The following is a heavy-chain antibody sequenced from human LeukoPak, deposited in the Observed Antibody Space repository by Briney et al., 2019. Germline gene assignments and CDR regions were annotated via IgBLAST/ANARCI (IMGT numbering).Heavy chain of an antibody. V-gene: IGHV1-8*01. J-gene: IGHJ4*02. CDR1: GYTFTSYD. Sequence: ASVKVSCKASGYTFTSYDINWVRQATGQGLEWMGWMNPNSGNTGYAQKFQGRVTMTRNTSISTAYMELSSLRSEDTAVYYCARGVGKHDTIDHWGQGTLVTASS. CDR3: ARGVGKHDTIDH. CDR2: MNPNSGNT. D-gene: IGHD3-9*01.